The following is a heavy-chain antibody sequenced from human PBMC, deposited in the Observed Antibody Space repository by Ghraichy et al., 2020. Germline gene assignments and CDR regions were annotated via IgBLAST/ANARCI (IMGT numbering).Heavy chain of an antibody. J-gene: IGHJ4*02. CDR3: TKGDVGRGWSF. CDR2: IKPDGSEK. CDR1: GFIFGTHW. Sequence: GGSLRLSCAASGFIFGTHWMSWVRQAPGKGLEWVANIKPDGSEKLYVDSVKGRFTISRDNAKNSLNLQMNNLRVEDSAIYYCTKGDVGRGWSFWGQGTLVTVSS. V-gene: IGHV3-7*03. D-gene: IGHD6-19*01.